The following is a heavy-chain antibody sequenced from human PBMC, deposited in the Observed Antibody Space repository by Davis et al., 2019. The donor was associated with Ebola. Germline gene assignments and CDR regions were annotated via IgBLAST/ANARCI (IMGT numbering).Heavy chain of an antibody. J-gene: IGHJ6*02. CDR3: TTLDILTAYVPYAMDV. CDR2: VDPKAGKT. D-gene: IGHD3-9*01. V-gene: IGHV1-69-2*01. CDR1: GYSFSDYY. Sequence: AASVKVSCKGSGYSFSDYYIHWVQGAPGKGLEWVGLVDPKAGKTVYAEKFQDRVTITADRSTDTVYMALSSLRFEDAAVYYCTTLDILTAYVPYAMDVWGQGTTVTVS.